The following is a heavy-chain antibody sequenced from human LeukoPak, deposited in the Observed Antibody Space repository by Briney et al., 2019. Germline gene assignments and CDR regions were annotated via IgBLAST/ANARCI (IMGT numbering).Heavy chain of an antibody. CDR2: ISGSGGST. D-gene: IGHD1-26*01. CDR3: RQWELRKRFDY. V-gene: IGHV3-23*01. J-gene: IGHJ4*02. CDR1: GFTFSSYA. Sequence: GGSLRLSCAASGFTFSSYARSWVRQAPGKGLERVAAISGSGGSTYYADSVRGRFTISRDNAKNTLYLKMNSLRAEATAVYYCRQWELRKRFDYWGQGTLVTVSS.